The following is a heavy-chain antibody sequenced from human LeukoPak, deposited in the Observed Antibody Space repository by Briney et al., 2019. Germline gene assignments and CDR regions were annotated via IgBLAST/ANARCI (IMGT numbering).Heavy chain of an antibody. CDR1: RFTFSYFA. CDR2: FYVGGAT. CDR3: ARGDGYNFFDY. D-gene: IGHD5-24*01. V-gene: IGHV3-53*01. J-gene: IGHJ4*02. Sequence: GGSLRLSCAASRFTFSYFAMHWVRQAPGKGLEWVSVFYVGGATYYADSVKGRFTISRDNSENTLYLQMKSLRAEDTAVYYCARGDGYNFFDYWGQGTLVTVSS.